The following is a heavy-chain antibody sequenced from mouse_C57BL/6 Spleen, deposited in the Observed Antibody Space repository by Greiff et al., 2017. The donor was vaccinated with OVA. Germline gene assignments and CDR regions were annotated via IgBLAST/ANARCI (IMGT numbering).Heavy chain of an antibody. V-gene: IGHV2-2*01. CDR2: IWSGGST. J-gene: IGHJ3*01. CDR3: ARNFDGYYPSWFAY. CDR1: GFSLTSYG. Sequence: VKLMESGPGLVQPSQSLSITCTVSGFSLTSYGVHWVRQSPGKGLEWLGVIWSGGSTDYNAAFISRLSISKDNSKSQVFFKMNSLQADDTAIYYCARNFDGYYPSWFAYWGQGTLVTVSA. D-gene: IGHD2-3*01.